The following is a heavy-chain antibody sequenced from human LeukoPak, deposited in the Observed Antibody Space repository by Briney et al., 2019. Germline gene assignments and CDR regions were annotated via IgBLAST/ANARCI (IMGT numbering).Heavy chain of an antibody. CDR1: GGSISSGGYY. CDR3: ASYRELGIVVVPAAQKAGLDY. D-gene: IGHD2-2*01. CDR2: IYHSGST. V-gene: IGHV4-30-2*01. J-gene: IGHJ4*02. Sequence: PSQTLSLTCTVSGGSISSGGYYWSWLRQPPGKGLEWIGYIYHSGSTYYNPSLKSRVTISVDRSKNQFSLKLSSVTAADTAVYYCASYRELGIVVVPAAQKAGLDYWGQGTLVTVSS.